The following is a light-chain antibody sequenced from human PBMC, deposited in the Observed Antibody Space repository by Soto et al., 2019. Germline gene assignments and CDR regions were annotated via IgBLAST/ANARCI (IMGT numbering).Light chain of an antibody. CDR3: QQYNNWPRAT. J-gene: IGKJ4*01. CDR1: QSVSSN. Sequence: EIVMTQSPATLSVSPGERATLSCRASQSVSSNLAWYQQKPGQAPRLLIYGASTRASGIPARFSGSGSGTEFTLTISSLQSKDFAVYYCQQYNNWPRATFGGGTRVEIK. CDR2: GAS. V-gene: IGKV3-15*01.